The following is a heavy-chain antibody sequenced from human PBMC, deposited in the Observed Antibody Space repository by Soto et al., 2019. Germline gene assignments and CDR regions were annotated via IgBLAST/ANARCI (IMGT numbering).Heavy chain of an antibody. CDR2: IYYSGST. Sequence: QLQLQESGPGLVKPSETLSLTCAVSGGSISSSSYYWGWIRQPPGKGLAWIGSIYYSGSTYSTPSNQGRVAISVDTSKKQFSRKLNSVTAAHTAVYYCARPTVNIRTLYSGLKTHCFDYWGQGTLVTVSS. J-gene: IGHJ4*02. D-gene: IGHD6-19*01. CDR1: GGSISSSSYY. V-gene: IGHV4-39*01. CDR3: ARPTVNIRTLYSGLKTHCFDY.